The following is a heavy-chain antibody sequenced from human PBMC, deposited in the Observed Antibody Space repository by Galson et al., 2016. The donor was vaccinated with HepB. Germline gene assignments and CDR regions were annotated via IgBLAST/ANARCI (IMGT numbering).Heavy chain of an antibody. D-gene: IGHD3-9*01. Sequence: SETLSLTCTVSGGSISSYYWSWIRQPPGKGLEWIGYIYYRGSTNYNPSLKSRLTISEDTSKNQFSLKLRSVTAADTAVYYCARWGAYDILTGYEYYFDDWGQGILVTVSS. V-gene: IGHV4-59*01. J-gene: IGHJ4*01. CDR3: ARWGAYDILTGYEYYFDD. CDR1: GGSISSYY. CDR2: IYYRGST.